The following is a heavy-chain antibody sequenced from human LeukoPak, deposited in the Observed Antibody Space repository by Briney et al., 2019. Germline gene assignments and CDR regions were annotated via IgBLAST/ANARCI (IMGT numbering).Heavy chain of an antibody. CDR3: AKDGGSGWYFDY. J-gene: IGHJ4*02. D-gene: IGHD6-19*01. V-gene: IGHV3-30*18. Sequence: GGSLRLSCAASGFTFSSYGMHWVRQAPGKGLEWVAVISYDGSNKYYADSVKGRFTISRDNSKNTLYLQMNSLRAEDTAVYYCAKDGGSGWYFDYWGQGTLVTVSS. CDR1: GFTFSSYG. CDR2: ISYDGSNK.